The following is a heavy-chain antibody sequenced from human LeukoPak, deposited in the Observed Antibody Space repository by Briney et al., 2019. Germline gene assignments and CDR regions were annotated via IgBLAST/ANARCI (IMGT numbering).Heavy chain of an antibody. Sequence: PGGSLRLSCAASGFTFSSYEMNWVRQAPGKGLEWVSYISSSGSTMYYADSVKGRFTISRDNAKNSLYLQMNSLRAEDTAVYYCARGYCSGGSCLFDYWGQGTLVTVSS. CDR3: ARGYCSGGSCLFDY. J-gene: IGHJ4*02. CDR1: GFTFSSYE. D-gene: IGHD2-15*01. CDR2: ISSSGSTM. V-gene: IGHV3-48*03.